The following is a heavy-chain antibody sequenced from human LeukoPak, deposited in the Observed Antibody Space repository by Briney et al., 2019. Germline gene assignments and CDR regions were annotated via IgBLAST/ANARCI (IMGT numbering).Heavy chain of an antibody. J-gene: IGHJ5*02. D-gene: IGHD3-10*01. CDR2: IMPIPDIV. V-gene: IGHV1-69*04. CDR1: GDTFSNLA. Sequence: SVKVTCKASGDTFSNLAIAWVRQAPGQGLEWMGRIMPIPDIVKYAQKFQGRVTLTADTSTSTAYLDLSSLRSDDTAVYYCARDYGWYDLSGDRSLVTVSS. CDR3: ARDYGWYDL.